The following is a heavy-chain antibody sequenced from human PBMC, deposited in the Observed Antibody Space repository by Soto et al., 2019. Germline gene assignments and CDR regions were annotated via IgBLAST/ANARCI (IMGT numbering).Heavy chain of an antibody. Sequence: EVQLVESGGGLVQPGRSLRLSCAASGFTFDDYAMHWVRQAPGKGLEWVSGISWNSGSIGDADSVKGRFTISRDNAKNALYLQMNSLRAEDTALYYCAKDMENGYCSGGSCRNDAFDIWGQGTMVTVSS. V-gene: IGHV3-9*01. D-gene: IGHD2-15*01. CDR1: GFTFDDYA. J-gene: IGHJ3*02. CDR2: ISWNSGSI. CDR3: AKDMENGYCSGGSCRNDAFDI.